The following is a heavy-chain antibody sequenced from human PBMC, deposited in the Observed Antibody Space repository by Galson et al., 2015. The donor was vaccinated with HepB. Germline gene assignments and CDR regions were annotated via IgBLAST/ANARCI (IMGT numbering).Heavy chain of an antibody. D-gene: IGHD5-18*01. J-gene: IGHJ6*02. CDR3: ARGRGIQLWPYYYYYGMDV. V-gene: IGHV1-8*01. Sequence: SVKVSCKASGYTFTSYDINWVRQATGQGLEWMGWMNPNSGNTGYAQKFQGRVTMTRNTSISTAYMELSSLRSEDTAVHYCARGRGIQLWPYYYYYGMDVWGQGTTVTVSS. CDR1: GYTFTSYD. CDR2: MNPNSGNT.